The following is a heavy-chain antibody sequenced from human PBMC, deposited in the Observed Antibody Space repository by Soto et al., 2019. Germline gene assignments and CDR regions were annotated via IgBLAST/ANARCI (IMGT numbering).Heavy chain of an antibody. Sequence: EVQLVESGGGLVKPGGSRRLSCAASGFTFSNYWMHWVRQAPGKGLLWVSRIRTDGSSTGYADSVKDRFTISRDNAKNTLYLQMNSLRAEDTAVYYCAREGFYGDYALDYWGQGTLVTVSS. CDR1: GFTFSNYW. J-gene: IGHJ4*02. D-gene: IGHD4-17*01. CDR3: AREGFYGDYALDY. V-gene: IGHV3-74*01. CDR2: IRTDGSST.